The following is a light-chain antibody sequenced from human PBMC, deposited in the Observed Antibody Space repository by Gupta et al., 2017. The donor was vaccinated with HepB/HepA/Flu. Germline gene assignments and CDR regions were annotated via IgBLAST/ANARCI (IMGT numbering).Light chain of an antibody. CDR1: STNIGAGYD. V-gene: IGLV1-40*01. Sequence: QSVLTQPPSVSGAPGQTVSISCAGTSTNIGAGYDVNWYQQLPEIAPNLLIYTSNNRSSGVPARFSGSKSGTSAALAITGLQAEEEADYYCQSYDSRRSALYVFGTGTKVTVL. CDR2: TSN. CDR3: QSYDSRRSALYV. J-gene: IGLJ1*01.